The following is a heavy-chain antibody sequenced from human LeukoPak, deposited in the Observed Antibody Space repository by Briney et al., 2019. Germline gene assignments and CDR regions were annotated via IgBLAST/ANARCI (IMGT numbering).Heavy chain of an antibody. Sequence: EASETLSPTCTVSGGSISSYYWSWIRQPAGKGLEWIGRIYTSGSTNYNPSLKSRVTMSVDTSKNQFSLKLSSVTAADTAVYYCARDTPMVRGVIITWGQGTLVTVSS. J-gene: IGHJ4*02. D-gene: IGHD3-10*01. V-gene: IGHV4-4*07. CDR1: GGSISSYY. CDR3: ARDTPMVRGVIIT. CDR2: IYTSGST.